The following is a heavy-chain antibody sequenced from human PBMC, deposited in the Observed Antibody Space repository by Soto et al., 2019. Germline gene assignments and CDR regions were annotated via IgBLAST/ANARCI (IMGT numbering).Heavy chain of an antibody. CDR1: GFTFSGSA. D-gene: IGHD2-2*01. CDR2: IRSKANSYAT. V-gene: IGHV3-73*02. J-gene: IGHJ6*02. Sequence: EVQLVESGGGLVQPGGSLKLSCAASGFTFSGSAMHWVRQASGKGLEWVGRIRSKANSYATAYAASVKGRFTISRDDSKNTAYLQMNSLKTEDTAVYYCTRPAIVPAPPTPYGMDVWGQGTTVTVSS. CDR3: TRPAIVPAPPTPYGMDV.